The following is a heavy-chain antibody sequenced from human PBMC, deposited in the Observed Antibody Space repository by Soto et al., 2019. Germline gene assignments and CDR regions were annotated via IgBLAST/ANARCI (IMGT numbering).Heavy chain of an antibody. CDR3: ARAMANYFDY. Sequence: QVQLQASGPGLVKPSQTLSVTCTVSGGSVTSDDYSLSWIRQHPGKGLEWIGYIRDSGRTYYNPSLEGRVTISVDSSKNPFSLRLRSVTAADTAVYYLARAMANYFDYWGQGTLVTASA. V-gene: IGHV4-31*03. J-gene: IGHJ4*02. D-gene: IGHD2-8*01. CDR1: GGSVTSDDYS. CDR2: IRDSGRT.